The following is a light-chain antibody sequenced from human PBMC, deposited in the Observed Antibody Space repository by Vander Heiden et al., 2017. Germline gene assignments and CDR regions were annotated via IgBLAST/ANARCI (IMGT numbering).Light chain of an antibody. CDR3: ASWDDSLEGVI. V-gene: IGLV1-44*01. CDR2: SNN. Sequence: QSVLPQPPSASGTPGQRVTISCSASFSNIESNDVNWYQQFPGTAPKLLIYSNNERPSGVPNRFSGSKSGTSASLAISGLQSDDEADYYWASWDDSLEGVIFGGGTKLTVL. CDR1: FSNIESND. J-gene: IGLJ2*01.